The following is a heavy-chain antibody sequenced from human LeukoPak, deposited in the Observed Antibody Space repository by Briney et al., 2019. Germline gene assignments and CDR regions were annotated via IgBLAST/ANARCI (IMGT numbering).Heavy chain of an antibody. Sequence: GGSLRLSCAASGFTFSSYSMNWVRQAPGKGLEWVSSITGSSSYIYYADSVKGRFTISRDNAKNSLYLQMNTLRAEDTAVYYCARDLRITMVRGVIVDYWGQGTLVTVSS. CDR1: GFTFSSYS. V-gene: IGHV3-21*01. D-gene: IGHD3-10*01. CDR3: ARDLRITMVRGVIVDY. CDR2: ITGSSSYI. J-gene: IGHJ4*02.